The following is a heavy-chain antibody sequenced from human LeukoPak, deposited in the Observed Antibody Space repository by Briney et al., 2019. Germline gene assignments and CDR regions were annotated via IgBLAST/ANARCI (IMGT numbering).Heavy chain of an antibody. J-gene: IGHJ3*01. Sequence: GGSLTLSCAASGFSFNTYGMHWVRQAPGKGLQWVAVIYYDGNNKYYADSVKGRFTISRDNSKNTLYLQMNSLRAEDTAVYYCAREILGAYDAFDVWGQGTMVTVSS. V-gene: IGHV3-33*08. D-gene: IGHD7-27*01. CDR2: IYYDGNNK. CDR3: AREILGAYDAFDV. CDR1: GFSFNTYG.